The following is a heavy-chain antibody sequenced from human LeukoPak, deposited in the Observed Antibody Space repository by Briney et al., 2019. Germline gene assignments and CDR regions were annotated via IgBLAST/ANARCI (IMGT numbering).Heavy chain of an antibody. J-gene: IGHJ4*02. CDR1: GFSVSSYS. Sequence: GGSLRLSCAASGFSVSSYSMNWVRQAPGKGLEWVPYISSSSRTIHYADSVKGRFTISRDNAKNSLYLQMNSLRAEDTAVYYCARRGYSSGWNRFDYWGQGTLVTVSS. CDR2: ISSSSRTI. D-gene: IGHD6-25*01. CDR3: ARRGYSSGWNRFDY. V-gene: IGHV3-48*01.